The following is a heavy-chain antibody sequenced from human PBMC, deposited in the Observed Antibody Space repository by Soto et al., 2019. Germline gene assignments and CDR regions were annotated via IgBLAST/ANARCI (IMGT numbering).Heavy chain of an antibody. V-gene: IGHV3-23*01. J-gene: IGHJ4*02. CDR1: GFTFSTYV. Sequence: GGSLRLSCAASGFTFSTYVMSWVRQAPGTGLEWVADISGTYNSTHYADSVKGRFTVSRDNSKNTLFLQMNSLRAEDTALHYCAKEWSDYFDSWGQGTQVTVSS. CDR3: AKEWSDYFDS. D-gene: IGHD3-3*01. CDR2: ISGTYNST.